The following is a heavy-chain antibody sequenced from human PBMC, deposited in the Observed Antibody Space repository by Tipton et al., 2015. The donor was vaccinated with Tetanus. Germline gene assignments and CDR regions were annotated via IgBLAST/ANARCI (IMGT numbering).Heavy chain of an antibody. CDR2: IYSSGST. J-gene: IGHJ6*02. CDR1: GGSLSTFY. Sequence: LRLSCTVSGGSLSTFYWNWIRQPAGKGLEWIGRIYSSGSTNYNPSLKSRVTMSIDTSKNQFSLELTSVTAADTAVYHCARDFRERSGTYFSYYYTMDVWGQGTTVTVSS. D-gene: IGHD1-26*01. V-gene: IGHV4-4*07. CDR3: ARDFRERSGTYFSYYYTMDV.